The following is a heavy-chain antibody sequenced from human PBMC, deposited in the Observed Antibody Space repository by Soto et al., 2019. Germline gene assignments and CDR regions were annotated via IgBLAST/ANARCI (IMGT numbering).Heavy chain of an antibody. J-gene: IGHJ4*02. Sequence: QVQLVESGGAVVQPGRSLRLSCAPSGFTFSSYGMHWVRQAPGKGLEWVTVITYDGSNQYYADSVKGRFTISRDNSKTQLDLQMNNLRADDTATYYCAKDVSSTVNIVAHWGQGTLVTVSS. V-gene: IGHV3-30*18. D-gene: IGHD4-17*01. CDR2: ITYDGSNQ. CDR3: AKDVSSTVNIVAH. CDR1: GFTFSSYG.